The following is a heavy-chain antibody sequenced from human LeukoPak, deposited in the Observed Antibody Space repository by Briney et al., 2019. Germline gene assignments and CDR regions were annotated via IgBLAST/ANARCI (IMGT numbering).Heavy chain of an antibody. Sequence: PSQTLSLTCTVSGGSISRGSYYWSWIRQPAGKGLERIGRIYTSGSINYNPSLKTRVTISVYTSKNQFSPKLSSVTAADTAVYYWARGGDCSSTSCYYPHGWFDPWGQGTLVTVSS. CDR2: IYTSGSI. J-gene: IGHJ5*02. V-gene: IGHV4-61*02. CDR1: GGSISRGSYY. CDR3: ARGGDCSSTSCYYPHGWFDP. D-gene: IGHD2-2*01.